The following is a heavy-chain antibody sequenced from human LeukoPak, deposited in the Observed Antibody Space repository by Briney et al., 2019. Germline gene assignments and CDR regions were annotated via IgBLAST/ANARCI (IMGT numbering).Heavy chain of an antibody. CDR2: IFYSGST. V-gene: IGHV4-39*07. J-gene: IGHJ4*02. CDR3: ASRKLGNDY. Sequence: RSSETLSLTCTVSGGSISTSNYYWGWIRQPPGKGLEWIGNIFYSGSTYYSPSLKSRITISADTSKNQFSLKLISVTAADTAVYYCASRKLGNDYWGQGTLVTVSS. D-gene: IGHD7-27*01. CDR1: GGSISTSNYY.